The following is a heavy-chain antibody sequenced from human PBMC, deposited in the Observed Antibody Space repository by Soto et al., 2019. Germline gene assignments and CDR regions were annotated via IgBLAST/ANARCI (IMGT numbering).Heavy chain of an antibody. D-gene: IGHD2-2*01. V-gene: IGHV3-23*01. CDR2: ISVSGGST. CDR3: AKDGYSITRNKPLDC. J-gene: IGHJ4*02. CDR1: KFTFSSYA. Sequence: EVQLLESGGGLVQPGGSLRLSCAASKFTFSSYAMCWVRQAPGKGLEWVSSISVSGGSTYYADSVKGRFTISRDNSKNMLYLQMNSLRADDTAVYYCAKDGYSITRNKPLDCWGQGTLVTVSS.